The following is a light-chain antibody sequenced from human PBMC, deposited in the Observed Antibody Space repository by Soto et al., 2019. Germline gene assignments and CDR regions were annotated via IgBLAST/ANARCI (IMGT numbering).Light chain of an antibody. CDR3: SSYTSSSTLV. Sequence: QSALTQPASVSGSPGQSITISCTGTSSDVGSYNYVSWYQQHPGKAPKLMIYDVSNRPSGVSNRFSGSKSCNTASLTISWLQAEDEADYYCSSYTSSSTLVFGTGTKVTVL. CDR1: SSDVGSYNY. CDR2: DVS. J-gene: IGLJ1*01. V-gene: IGLV2-14*01.